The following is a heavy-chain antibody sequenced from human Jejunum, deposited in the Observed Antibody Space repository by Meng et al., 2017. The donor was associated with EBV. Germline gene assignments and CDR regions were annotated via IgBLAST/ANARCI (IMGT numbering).Heavy chain of an antibody. CDR2: ICFSDYT. CDR3: AMGPDYAKSGY. Sequence: LQLPAPGPGLVKPSETLALTCTVSGGSISSSIYCWGWIRQPPGKGLEWIGSICFSDYTYHNPSLKSRVTISADTSKNQFSLSLTSVTAADTAVYYCAMGPDYAKSGYWGQGTLVTVSS. CDR1: GGSISSSIYC. D-gene: IGHD4-17*01. J-gene: IGHJ4*02. V-gene: IGHV4-39*01.